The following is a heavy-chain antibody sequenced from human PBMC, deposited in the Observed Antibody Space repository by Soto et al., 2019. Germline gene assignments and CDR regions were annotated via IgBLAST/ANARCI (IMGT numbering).Heavy chain of an antibody. Sequence: QAGGSLRLSXAASGFTFSSYGMHWVRQAPGKGLEWVAVISYDGSNKYYADSVKGRFTISRDNSKNTLYLQMNSLRAEDTAVYYCLGSFGSWLQPDAFDIWGQGTMVTVSS. J-gene: IGHJ3*02. D-gene: IGHD3-22*01. CDR2: ISYDGSNK. V-gene: IGHV3-30*03. CDR1: GFTFSSYG. CDR3: LGSFGSWLQPDAFDI.